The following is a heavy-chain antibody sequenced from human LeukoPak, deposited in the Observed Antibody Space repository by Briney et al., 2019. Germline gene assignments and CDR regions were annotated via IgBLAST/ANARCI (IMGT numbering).Heavy chain of an antibody. J-gene: IGHJ6*02. V-gene: IGHV3-53*01. CDR3: VRDSYYCGVDV. CDR1: GFGVSRNY. CDR2: IYIGNNT. Sequence: GGSLRLSCAASGFGVSRNYMSWVRQAPGKGLEWVSIIYIGNNTDYADSVRGRFTISRDNFKNTLYLQMNSLRAEDTAVYYCVRDSYYCGVDVWGQGTTVTVSS.